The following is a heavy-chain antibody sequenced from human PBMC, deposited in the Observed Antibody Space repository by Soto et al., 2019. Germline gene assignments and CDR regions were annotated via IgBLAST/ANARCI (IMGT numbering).Heavy chain of an antibody. J-gene: IGHJ4*02. D-gene: IGHD4-17*01. V-gene: IGHV1-69*02. CDR3: ARQTTVTTCLDY. CDR2: IIPILGIA. CDR1: GGTFSSYT. Sequence: QVQLVQSGAEVKKPGSSVKVSCKASGGTFSSYTISWVRQAPGQGLEWMGRIIPILGIANYAQKFQGRVTITADKSTSTAYMELSSLRSEDTAVYYCARQTTVTTCLDYWGQGTLVTVSS.